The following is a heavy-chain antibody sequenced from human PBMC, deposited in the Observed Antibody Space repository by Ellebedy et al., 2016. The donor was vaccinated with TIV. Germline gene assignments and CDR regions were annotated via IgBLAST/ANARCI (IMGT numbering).Heavy chain of an antibody. V-gene: IGHV5-51*01. CDR2: IYPGDPET. Sequence: GESLKISCKASGYSFSNYWIGWVRQMPGKGLEWMGIIYPGDPETGYSPSFQGQVTISAANSITTASLQWDSLRASDTAMYYCARGTALDFWGQGTLFTVSS. CDR3: ARGTALDF. J-gene: IGHJ4*02. D-gene: IGHD3-10*01. CDR1: GYSFSNYW.